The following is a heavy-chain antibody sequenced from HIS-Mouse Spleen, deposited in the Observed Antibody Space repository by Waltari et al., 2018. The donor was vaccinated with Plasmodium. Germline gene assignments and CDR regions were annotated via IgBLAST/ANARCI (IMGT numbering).Heavy chain of an antibody. V-gene: IGHV4-39*01. D-gene: IGHD3-3*01. J-gene: IGHJ4*02. CDR3: ARHRIFGVVISYFDY. CDR2: IDYRGST. CDR1: GGSIYSSSSY. Sequence: QLQLQESGPGLVKPSETLSLTCTVSGGSIYSSSSYRRRLPMPPGTGLEWIGRIDYRGSTYYNPSLKSRVTISVDTSKNQFSLKLSSVTAADTAVYYCARHRIFGVVISYFDYWGQGTLVTVSS.